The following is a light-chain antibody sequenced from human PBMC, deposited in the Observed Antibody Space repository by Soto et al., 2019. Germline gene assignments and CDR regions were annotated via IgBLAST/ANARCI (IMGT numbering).Light chain of an antibody. Sequence: QCVLTQPPSVSGAPLQRVTISCTGSSSNIGAGNDVHWYQQLPGTAPKLLIYSNNHRPSGVPDRFSGSKSGASASLAISGLRSEDEADYFCAAWDDSLRGGVFGTGTKVNVL. CDR2: SNN. J-gene: IGLJ1*01. CDR3: AAWDDSLRGGV. V-gene: IGLV1-40*01. CDR1: SSNIGAGND.